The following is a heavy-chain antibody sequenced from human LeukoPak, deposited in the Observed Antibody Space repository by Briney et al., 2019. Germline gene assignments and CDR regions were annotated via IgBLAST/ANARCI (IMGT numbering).Heavy chain of an antibody. Sequence: SETLSLTXAVYGGSFSGYYWSWIRQPPGKGLEWIGEINHSGSTNYNPSLKSRVTISVDTSKNQFSLKLSSVTAADTAVYYCARGPGYGGNSTLDYWGQGTLVTVSS. V-gene: IGHV4-34*01. CDR2: INHSGST. D-gene: IGHD4-23*01. CDR1: GGSFSGYY. J-gene: IGHJ4*02. CDR3: ARGPGYGGNSTLDY.